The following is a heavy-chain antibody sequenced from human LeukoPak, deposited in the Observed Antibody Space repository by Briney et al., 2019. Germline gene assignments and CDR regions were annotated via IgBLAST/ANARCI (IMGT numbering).Heavy chain of an antibody. J-gene: IGHJ4*02. CDR2: INPNSGGT. Sequence: GASVKVSCKASGYTFTGYYMHWLRQAPGQGLEWMGWINPNSGGTNYAQKFQGRVTMTRDTSISTAYMELSRLRSDDTAVYYCASGILTGYYITGGTPSHYWGQGTLVTVSS. CDR1: GYTFTGYY. CDR3: ASGILTGYYITGGTPSHY. V-gene: IGHV1-2*02. D-gene: IGHD3-9*01.